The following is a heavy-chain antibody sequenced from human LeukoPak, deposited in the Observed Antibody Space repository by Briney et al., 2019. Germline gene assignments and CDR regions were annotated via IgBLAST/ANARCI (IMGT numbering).Heavy chain of an antibody. V-gene: IGHV1-58*02. CDR3: AADSRYCDGDCYDY. Sequence: SVKVSCKASGFTFTRSAIQWVRQARGQRLEWIGWIVVGSGNTNYAQKFQERVTITRDMSTSTAYMELSSLRSEDTAIYYCAADSRYCDGDCYDYWGQGTLVTVSS. CDR1: GFTFTRSA. CDR2: IVVGSGNT. D-gene: IGHD2-21*01. J-gene: IGHJ4*02.